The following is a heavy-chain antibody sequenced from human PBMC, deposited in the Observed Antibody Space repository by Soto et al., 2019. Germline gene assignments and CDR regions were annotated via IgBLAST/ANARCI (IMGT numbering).Heavy chain of an antibody. CDR3: AGRERGSIDEWGPPGN. D-gene: IGHD1-26*01. CDR1: GYTFTGYY. J-gene: IGHJ4*02. CDR2: INPNSGGT. Sequence: QVQLVQSGDEVKQPGASVKVSCKASGYTFTGYYMHWVRQAPGQGLERMGWINPNSGGTNYAQEFQGRSTMTRDTSISTASMELSRLRSDDTAVCYCAGRERGSIDEWGPPGNWGEGTLVAFSS. V-gene: IGHV1-2*02.